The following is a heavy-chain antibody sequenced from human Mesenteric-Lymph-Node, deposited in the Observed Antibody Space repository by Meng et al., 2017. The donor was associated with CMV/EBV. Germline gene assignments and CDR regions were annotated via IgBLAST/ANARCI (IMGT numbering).Heavy chain of an antibody. CDR3: ARGDITIFGVVMPDYFDY. CDR2: IYYNGST. V-gene: IGHV4-61*05. Sequence: SETLSLTCTVSGGSISSSSYYWSWIRQPPGKGLEWIGYIYYNGSTNYNPSLKSRVTISVDGSKNQFSLKLSSVTAADTAVYYCARGDITIFGVVMPDYFDYWGQGTLVTVSS. J-gene: IGHJ4*02. D-gene: IGHD3-3*01. CDR1: GGSISSSSYY.